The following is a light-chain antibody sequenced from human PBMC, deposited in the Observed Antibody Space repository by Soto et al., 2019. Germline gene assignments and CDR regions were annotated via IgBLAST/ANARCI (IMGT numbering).Light chain of an antibody. Sequence: QSALTQPASVSGSPGQSITISCTGSSSDVGGYNYVSWYQQHPGKAPKLMIYEVSRRPSGVSSRFSGSRSGNTASLTISGLQAEDEADYDCSSYTSSSTDVFGPGTKLTVL. V-gene: IGLV2-14*01. CDR3: SSYTSSSTDV. J-gene: IGLJ1*01. CDR2: EVS. CDR1: SSDVGGYNY.